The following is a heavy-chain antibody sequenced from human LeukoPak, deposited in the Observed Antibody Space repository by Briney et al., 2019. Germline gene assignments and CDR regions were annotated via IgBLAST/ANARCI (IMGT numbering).Heavy chain of an antibody. D-gene: IGHD1-26*01. CDR3: AKVGGGSHYYYMDV. J-gene: IGHJ6*03. CDR1: GFTFDDYG. CDR2: INWNGGRI. V-gene: IGHV3-20*04. Sequence: GGSLRLSCAASGFTFDDYGMSWVRQAPGKGLEWVSGINWNGGRISYADSVKGRFTISRDNAKNSLYLQMNSLRAEDTALYYCAKVGGGSHYYYMDVWGKGTTVTISS.